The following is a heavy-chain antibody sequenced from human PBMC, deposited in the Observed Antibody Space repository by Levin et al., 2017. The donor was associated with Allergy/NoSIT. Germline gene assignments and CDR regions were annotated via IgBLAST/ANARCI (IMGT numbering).Heavy chain of an antibody. CDR1: GFTFSSYA. CDR2: ISYDGSNK. J-gene: IGHJ4*02. Sequence: GGSLRLSCAASGFTFSSYAMHWVRQAPGKGLEWVAVISYDGSNKYYADSVKGRFTISRDNSKNTLYLQMNSLRAEDTAVYYCARDGADIVVVTAMAFFDYWGQGTLVTVSS. V-gene: IGHV3-30-3*01. CDR3: ARDGADIVVVTAMAFFDY. D-gene: IGHD2-21*02.